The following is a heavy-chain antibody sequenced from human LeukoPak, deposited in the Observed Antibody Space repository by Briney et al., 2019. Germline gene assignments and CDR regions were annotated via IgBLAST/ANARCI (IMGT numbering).Heavy chain of an antibody. CDR1: GFTFSSYG. D-gene: IGHD6-13*01. Sequence: GGSLRLSCAASGFTFSSYGMHWVRQAPGKGLEWVAVISYDGTDKYYADSVKGRFTISRDNSKNTLYLQINRLRAEDTGVYYCTRDPASSWFLWWFDPWGQGTLVTVSS. J-gene: IGHJ5*02. CDR2: ISYDGTDK. V-gene: IGHV3-30*03. CDR3: TRDPASSWFLWWFDP.